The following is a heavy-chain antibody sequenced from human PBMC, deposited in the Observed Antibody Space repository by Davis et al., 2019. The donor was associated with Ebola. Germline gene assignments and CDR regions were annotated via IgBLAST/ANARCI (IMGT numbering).Heavy chain of an antibody. J-gene: IGHJ3*02. D-gene: IGHD3/OR15-3a*01. V-gene: IGHV6-1*01. Sequence: PSETLSLTCAISGDSVPSSSGAWNWIRQSPSRGLEWLGRTYYNSKWYNDYAVSLKSRITINPDTSRNHFSLQLNSVTPEDTAVYYCARGWLRTGLDIWGQGTMVIVSS. CDR2: TYYNSKWYN. CDR3: ARGWLRTGLDI. CDR1: GDSVPSSSGA.